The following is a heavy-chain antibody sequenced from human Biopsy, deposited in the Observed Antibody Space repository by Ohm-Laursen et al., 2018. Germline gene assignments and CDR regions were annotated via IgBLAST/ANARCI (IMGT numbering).Heavy chain of an antibody. J-gene: IGHJ4*02. CDR2: ISCTGYT. CDR3: ARGSNDSGGLYFPR. Sequence: GTLSLTCTVSGGSFTGHYWSWIRQPPGKGLEWIGHISCTGYTSYNASLKSRVTISVDTSRNHFSLRLSSLTAADTAVYYCARGSNDSGGLYFPRWGQGTLLTVPS. CDR1: GGSFTGHY. D-gene: IGHD4-23*01. V-gene: IGHV4-59*11.